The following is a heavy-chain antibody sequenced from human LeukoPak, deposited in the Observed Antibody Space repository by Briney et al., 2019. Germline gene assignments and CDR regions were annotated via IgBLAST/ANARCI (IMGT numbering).Heavy chain of an antibody. D-gene: IGHD3-3*01. Sequence: PGGSLRLSCAVSGCTFSSYAMSWVRQAPAKGLELVSAISGSCGSTHYADSVKGRFTISRDNSKNTLYLQMNSLRAEDTAVYYCAPLVQFFGWFDPWGQGTLVTVSS. CDR2: ISGSCGST. CDR1: GCTFSSYA. CDR3: APLVQFFGWFDP. V-gene: IGHV3-23*01. J-gene: IGHJ5*02.